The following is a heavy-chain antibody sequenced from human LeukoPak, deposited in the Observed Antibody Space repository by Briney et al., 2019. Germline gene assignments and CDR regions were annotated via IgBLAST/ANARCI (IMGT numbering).Heavy chain of an antibody. CDR2: IYHSGTT. D-gene: IGHD3-10*01. J-gene: IGHJ4*02. CDR3: AREVVGLDYYGSGSLNYFDY. CDR1: GYSISSGSY. V-gene: IGHV4-38-2*02. Sequence: SETLSLTCTVSGYSISSGSYWGWIRQPPGKGLEWIGTIYHSGTTYYNPSLKSRVTMSVDTSKNQFSLKLSSVTAADTAVYYCAREVVGLDYYGSGSLNYFDYWGQGTLVTVSS.